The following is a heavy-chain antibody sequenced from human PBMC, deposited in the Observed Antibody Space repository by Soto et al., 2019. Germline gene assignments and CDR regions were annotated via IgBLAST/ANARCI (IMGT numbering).Heavy chain of an antibody. CDR1: GGSISSYY. D-gene: IGHD6-19*01. CDR3: ARHRDSSGWAYNWFDP. CDR2: IYYSGGT. Sequence: SETLSLTCTVSGGSISSYYWSWIRQPPGKGLEWIGYIYYSGGTNYNPSLKSRVTISVDTSKNQFSLKLSSVTAADTAVYYCARHRDSSGWAYNWFDPWGQGTLVTVSS. V-gene: IGHV4-59*08. J-gene: IGHJ5*02.